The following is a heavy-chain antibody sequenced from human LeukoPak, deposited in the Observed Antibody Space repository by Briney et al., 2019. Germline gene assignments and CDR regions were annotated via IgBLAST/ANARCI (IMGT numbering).Heavy chain of an antibody. D-gene: IGHD3-9*01. Sequence: ASVKVSCKVSGYTLTELSMHWVRQAPGKGLEWMGGFDPEDGETIYVQKFQGRVTMTEDTSTDTAYMELSSLRSEDTAVYYCATEPFDFPARQFDYWGQGTLVTVSS. CDR3: ATEPFDFPARQFDY. V-gene: IGHV1-24*01. CDR2: FDPEDGET. CDR1: GYTLTELS. J-gene: IGHJ4*02.